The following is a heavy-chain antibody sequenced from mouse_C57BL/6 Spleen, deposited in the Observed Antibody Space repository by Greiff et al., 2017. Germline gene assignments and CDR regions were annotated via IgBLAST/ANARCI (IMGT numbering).Heavy chain of an antibody. CDR3: ARGPTAYGSNYEDY. J-gene: IGHJ2*01. CDR2: IDPEDGET. Sequence: EVQLQQPGAELVKPGASVKLSCTASGFTITDYYMHWVKQRTEQGLEWIGRIDPEDGETKYAQKFQGKATITADTSSNTAYLQLSSLTSEDSAVYYCARGPTAYGSNYEDYWGQGTTLTVSS. D-gene: IGHD1-1*01. V-gene: IGHV14-2*01. CDR1: GFTITDYY.